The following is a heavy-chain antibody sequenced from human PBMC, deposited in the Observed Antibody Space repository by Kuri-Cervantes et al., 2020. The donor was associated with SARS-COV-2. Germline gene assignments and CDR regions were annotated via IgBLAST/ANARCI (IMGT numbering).Heavy chain of an antibody. J-gene: IGHJ4*02. CDR1: GFSFNNFA. Sequence: GGSLRLSCAASGFSFNNFAMNWVRQAPGKGLEWVSYISSSSSTIYYADSVKGRFTISRDNAKNSLYLQMNSLRAEDTAVYYCARDRGNILTGYYLVGYFDYWGQGTRVTVSS. D-gene: IGHD3-9*01. V-gene: IGHV3-48*01. CDR2: ISSSSSTI. CDR3: ARDRGNILTGYYLVGYFDY.